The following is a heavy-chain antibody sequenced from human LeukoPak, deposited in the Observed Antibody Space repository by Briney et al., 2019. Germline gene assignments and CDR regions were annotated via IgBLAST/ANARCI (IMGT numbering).Heavy chain of an antibody. CDR3: AREARFGELVTP. CDR1: GYTFTSYG. J-gene: IGHJ5*02. CDR2: ISAYNGNT. D-gene: IGHD3-10*01. V-gene: IGHV1-18*01. Sequence: ASVKLSCKASGYTFTSYGISWVRQAPGQGLEWMGWISAYNGNTNYAQKLQGRVTMTTDTSTSTAYMELRSLRSDDTAVYYCAREARFGELVTPWGQGTLVTVSS.